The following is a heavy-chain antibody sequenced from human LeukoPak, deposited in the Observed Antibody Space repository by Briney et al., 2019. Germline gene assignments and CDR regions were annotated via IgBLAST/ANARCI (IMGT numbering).Heavy chain of an antibody. CDR3: ATSSNAAIPFGWFDP. CDR2: INWNGGSS. CDR1: GFNFDEYG. J-gene: IGHJ5*02. D-gene: IGHD2-21*02. Sequence: GGSLRLSCAASGFNFDEYGMSWVRQAPGKGLEWVSGINWNGGSSGYADSVKGRFTISRDNAKNSLYLQMNSLRVEDTALYYCATSSNAAIPFGWFDPWGQGTLVTVS. V-gene: IGHV3-20*04.